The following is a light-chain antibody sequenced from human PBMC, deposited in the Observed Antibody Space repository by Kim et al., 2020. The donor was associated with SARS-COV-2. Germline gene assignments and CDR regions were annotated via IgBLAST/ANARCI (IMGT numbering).Light chain of an antibody. Sequence: DIQMTQSPSSLSASVGDRVTITCRASQGIRKDLGWYQQKPGKVPKRLIYAASNLESGVPSRFSGSGSGTDFSLPISSLQPEDFATYYCLQHNSSPRSPFGQGPKLEI. V-gene: IGKV1-17*01. J-gene: IGKJ2*01. CDR1: QGIRKD. CDR3: LQHNSSPRSP. CDR2: AAS.